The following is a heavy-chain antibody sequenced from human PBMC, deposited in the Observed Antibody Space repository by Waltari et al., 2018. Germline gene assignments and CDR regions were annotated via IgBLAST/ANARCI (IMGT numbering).Heavy chain of an antibody. J-gene: IGHJ3*02. Sequence: EVELLESGGGLVQPGGSLGLSCTASGFTFSGNALGWVRQAPGKGVECVSGIGSDLNTHYADSVKGRFTISRDNSKSTLYLQMNSLRAEDTALYYCVKDIFRWAFDIWGQGTMVTVSS. CDR2: IGSDLNT. CDR1: GFTFSGNA. D-gene: IGHD3-9*01. CDR3: VKDIFRWAFDI. V-gene: IGHV3-23*01.